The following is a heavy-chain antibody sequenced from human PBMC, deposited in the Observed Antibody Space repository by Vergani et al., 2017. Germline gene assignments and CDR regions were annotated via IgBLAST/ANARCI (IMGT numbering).Heavy chain of an antibody. Sequence: QVQLVESGGGVVQPGRSLRLSCAASGFTFSSYGMHWVRQAPGKGLEWVAVIWYDGSNKYYADSVKGRFTISRDNSKNTLYLQMNSLRAEDTAVYYCARDTVATIGDPYHYYGMDVWGQGSTVTVSS. CDR2: IWYDGSNK. J-gene: IGHJ6*02. D-gene: IGHD5-24*01. CDR3: ARDTVATIGDPYHYYGMDV. V-gene: IGHV3-33*01. CDR1: GFTFSSYG.